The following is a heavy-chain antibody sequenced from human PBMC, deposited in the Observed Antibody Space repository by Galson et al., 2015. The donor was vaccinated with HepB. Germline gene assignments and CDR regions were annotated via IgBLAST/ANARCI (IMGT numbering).Heavy chain of an antibody. V-gene: IGHV3-48*02. CDR2: MTSSGYTV. J-gene: IGHJ4*02. CDR3: ARHRAPTGTAYYIDY. D-gene: IGHD1-1*01. CDR1: GFTFSSYS. Sequence: SLRLSCAASGFTFSSYSMDWVRQAPGKGLEWLSYMTSSGYTVYYADSVKGRFTISRDNAKNSLYLQMNSLRDDDTAVYYCARHRAPTGTAYYIDYWGQGTLATVSS.